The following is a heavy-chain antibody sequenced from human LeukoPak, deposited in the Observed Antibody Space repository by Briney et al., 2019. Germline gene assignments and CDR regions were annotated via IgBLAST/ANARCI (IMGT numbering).Heavy chain of an antibody. J-gene: IGHJ4*02. CDR2: IYYSGST. Sequence: PSETLSLTCTVSGGSISSYYWSWIRQPPGKGLEWIGYIYYSGSTNYNPSLKSRVTISVDTSKNQFSLKLSSVTAADTAVYYCAREAETYYYGSGSSIRGPLDYWGQGTLVTVSS. CDR3: AREAETYYYGSGSSIRGPLDY. D-gene: IGHD3-10*01. CDR1: GGSISSYY. V-gene: IGHV4-59*01.